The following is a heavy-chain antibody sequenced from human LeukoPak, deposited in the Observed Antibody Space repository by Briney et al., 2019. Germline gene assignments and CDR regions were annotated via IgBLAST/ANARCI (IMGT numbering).Heavy chain of an antibody. D-gene: IGHD6-19*01. J-gene: IGHJ4*02. V-gene: IGHV4-59*08. Sequence: PGGPLRLSCAASGFTFSSYEMNWIRQPPGKGLEWVGYIYYSGSTNYNPSLKSLVTISVDTSKNQFSLELSSVTAADTAVYYCARRMGTSGWLDYWGQGTLVTVSS. CDR2: IYYSGST. CDR1: GFTFSSYE. CDR3: ARRMGTSGWLDY.